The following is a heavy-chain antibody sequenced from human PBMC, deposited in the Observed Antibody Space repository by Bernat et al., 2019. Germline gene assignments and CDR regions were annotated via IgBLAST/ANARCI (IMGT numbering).Heavy chain of an antibody. J-gene: IGHJ6*03. CDR2: ISSSSSYT. CDR1: GFTFSDYY. CDR3: ARGTSTSAPYMDV. V-gene: IGHV3-11*05. Sequence: QVQLVESGGGLVKPGGSLRLSCAASGFTFSDYYMSWIRQAPGKGLAWVSYISSSSSYTTYADSVKGRFTISRDNAKNSLYLQMNSLRAEDTAVYYCARGTSTSAPYMDVWGKGTTVTVSS.